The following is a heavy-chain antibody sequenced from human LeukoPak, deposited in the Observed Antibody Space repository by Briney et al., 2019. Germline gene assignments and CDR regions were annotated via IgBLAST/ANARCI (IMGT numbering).Heavy chain of an antibody. J-gene: IGHJ4*02. Sequence: SETLSLTCAVSGYSISSGYYWGWIRQPPGKGLEWIGSIYHSGSTYHNPSLKSRVTISVDTSKNQFSLKLSSVTAADTAVYYCAAGYSGSSDFNYWGQGTLVTVSS. CDR3: AAGYSGSSDFNY. V-gene: IGHV4-38-2*01. D-gene: IGHD1-26*01. CDR1: GYSISSGYY. CDR2: IYHSGST.